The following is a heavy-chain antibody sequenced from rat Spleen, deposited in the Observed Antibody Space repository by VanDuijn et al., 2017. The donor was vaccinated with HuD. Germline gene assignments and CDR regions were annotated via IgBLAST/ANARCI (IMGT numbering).Heavy chain of an antibody. J-gene: IGHJ2*01. CDR2: ISYDGTAT. Sequence: EVQLVESGGGLVQPGRSMKLSCAASGLSFSNYDMAWVRQAPTKGLEWVASISYDGTATYYRDSVKGRFVVSKDNARNTGYLQMDSLRSEDTSTYYCAKDGYYSSFDYWGQGVMVTVSS. D-gene: IGHD1-2*01. V-gene: IGHV5-25*01. CDR3: AKDGYYSSFDY. CDR1: GLSFSNYD.